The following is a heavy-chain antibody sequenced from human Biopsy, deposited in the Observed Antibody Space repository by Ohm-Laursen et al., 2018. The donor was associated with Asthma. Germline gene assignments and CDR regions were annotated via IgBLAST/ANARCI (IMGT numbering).Heavy chain of an antibody. Sequence: KISCKASAYTITSNAMHWVRQAPGKGLEWVAVISFDGSNKDYADSVKGRFTISRDNSKNTLHLEMNSLRVEDTAVYYCPKDVFPGWELRRGPDYWGQGTLVTVSS. CDR3: PKDVFPGWELRRGPDY. V-gene: IGHV3-30*18. CDR2: ISFDGSNK. CDR1: AYTITSNA. J-gene: IGHJ4*02. D-gene: IGHD1-26*01.